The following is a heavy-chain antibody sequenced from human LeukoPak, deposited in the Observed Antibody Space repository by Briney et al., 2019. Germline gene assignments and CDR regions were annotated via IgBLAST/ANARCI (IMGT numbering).Heavy chain of an antibody. D-gene: IGHD6-6*01. Sequence: SETLSLTCTVSGASVSSGNYYWTWIRQPAGKGLEWIGRIYTSGSTNYSPSLKSRVTISVDTSKNQFSLKLSSVTAADTAVYYCASTGYSSSSSYYYYYYMDVWGKGTTVTVSS. CDR2: IYTSGST. J-gene: IGHJ6*03. CDR3: ASTGYSSSSSYYYYYYMDV. CDR1: GASVSSGNYY. V-gene: IGHV4-61*10.